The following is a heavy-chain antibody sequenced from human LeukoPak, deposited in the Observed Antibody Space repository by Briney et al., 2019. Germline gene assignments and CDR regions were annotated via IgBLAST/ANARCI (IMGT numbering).Heavy chain of an antibody. CDR1: GYTFTSYA. D-gene: IGHD3-10*01. CDR3: ARCFNYYYGSGSYLLDP. CDR2: INAGNGNT. V-gene: IGHV1-3*01. J-gene: IGHJ5*02. Sequence: ASVKVSCKASGYTFTSYAMHWVRQAPGQRLEWMGWINAGNGNTKYSQKFQGRVTITRDTSASTAYMELRSLRSDDTAVYYCARCFNYYYGSGSYLLDPWGQGTLVTVSS.